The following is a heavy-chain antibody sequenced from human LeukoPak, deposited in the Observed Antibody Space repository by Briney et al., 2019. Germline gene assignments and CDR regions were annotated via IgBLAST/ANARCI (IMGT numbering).Heavy chain of an antibody. CDR3: ARGSTRDSSGWYGPGKWFDP. CDR2: INPNSGGT. D-gene: IGHD6-19*01. V-gene: IGHV1-2*02. J-gene: IGHJ5*02. Sequence: VASVKVSCKASGYTFTGYYMHWVRQAPGQGLEWMGWINPNSGGTNYAQNFQGRVTMTRDTSISTAFLELSSLRSDDTAVYYCARGSTRDSSGWYGPGKWFDPWGQGTLVTVSS. CDR1: GYTFTGYY.